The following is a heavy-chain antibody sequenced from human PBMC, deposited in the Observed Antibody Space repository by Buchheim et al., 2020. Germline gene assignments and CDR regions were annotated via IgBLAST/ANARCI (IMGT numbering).Heavy chain of an antibody. J-gene: IGHJ4*02. D-gene: IGHD2-15*01. Sequence: EVQLVESGGTLVQPGGSLRLSCAASGFAFSSNWMHWVRQTPGKGLVWLSRISPDGSITNYADSVRGRFTISRDNAKNTFSLQMNSLRVEDTAVYYCTYSKADYWGQGTL. CDR2: ISPDGSIT. V-gene: IGHV3-74*01. CDR1: GFAFSSNW. CDR3: TYSKADY.